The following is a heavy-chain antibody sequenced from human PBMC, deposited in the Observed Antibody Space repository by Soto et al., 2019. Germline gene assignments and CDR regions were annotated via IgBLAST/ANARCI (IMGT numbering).Heavy chain of an antibody. Sequence: SETLSLTCTVSGGSINTYYWSWIRQPPGKGLEWIGYIYYSGSTNYNPSLKSRVTISVDTSKNQFSLKLSSVTAADTAVYYCARDARPIGGVDXWGQGTLVTVSS. CDR3: ARDARPIGGVDX. CDR2: IYYSGST. D-gene: IGHD3-10*01. CDR1: GGSINTYY. V-gene: IGHV4-59*01. J-gene: IGHJ5*02.